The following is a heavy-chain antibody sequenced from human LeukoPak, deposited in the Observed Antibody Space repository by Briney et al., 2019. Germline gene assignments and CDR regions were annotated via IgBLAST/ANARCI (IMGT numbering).Heavy chain of an antibody. V-gene: IGHV3-7*04. CDR1: GFYFSAYL. CDR2: IKQDGSQE. J-gene: IGHJ5*02. CDR3: ARDLKGFNL. Sequence: SGGSRRLSCVASGFYFSAYLMSWVRQAPGKGLEWVANIKQDGSQEFYLDSVKGRFTISRDDGNNSLYLHMSRLRIEDTAVYYCARDLKGFNLWGQGALVTVSS.